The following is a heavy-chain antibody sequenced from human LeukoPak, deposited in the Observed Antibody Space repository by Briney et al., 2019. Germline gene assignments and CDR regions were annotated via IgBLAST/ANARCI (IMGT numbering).Heavy chain of an antibody. CDR3: ARDHAYYDYVWGSYRYTGGFDY. CDR2: IYTSGST. Sequence: SETLSLTCSVSGGSISSYYWSWIRQPAGKGLEWIGRIYTSGSTNYNPSLKSRVTMSVDTSKNQFSLKLSSVTAADTAVYYCARDHAYYDYVWGSYRYTGGFDYWGQGTLVTVSS. J-gene: IGHJ4*02. D-gene: IGHD3-16*02. V-gene: IGHV4-4*07. CDR1: GGSISSYY.